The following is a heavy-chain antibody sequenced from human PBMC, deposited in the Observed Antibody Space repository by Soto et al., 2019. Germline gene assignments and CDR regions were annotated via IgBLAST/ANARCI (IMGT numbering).Heavy chain of an antibody. CDR2: IYYSGST. J-gene: IGHJ6*03. CDR1: GGSISSSSYY. CDR3: ARLAAHYYMDV. V-gene: IGHV4-61*05. D-gene: IGHD6-6*01. Sequence: PSETLSLTCTVSGGSISSSSYYWGWIRQPPGKGLEWIGYIYYSGSTNYNPSLKSRVTISVDTSKNQFSLKLSSVTAADTAVYYCARLAAHYYMDVWGKGTTVTVSS.